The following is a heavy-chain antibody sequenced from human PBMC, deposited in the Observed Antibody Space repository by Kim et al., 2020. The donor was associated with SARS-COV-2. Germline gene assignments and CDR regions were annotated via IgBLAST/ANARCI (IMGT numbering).Heavy chain of an antibody. CDR2: MNPNSGNT. D-gene: IGHD2-2*02. CDR1: GYTFTSYD. V-gene: IGHV1-8*01. Sequence: ASVKVSCKASGYTFTSYDINWVRQATGQGLEWMGWMNPNSGNTNYAQKFQGRVSMTRDTSINTAYMDLTGLTSEDTAVYYCARSRSNYCFCTSDYTGVRWFDSWGQGTLITVSS. J-gene: IGHJ5*01. CDR3: ARSRSNYCFCTSDYTGVRWFDS.